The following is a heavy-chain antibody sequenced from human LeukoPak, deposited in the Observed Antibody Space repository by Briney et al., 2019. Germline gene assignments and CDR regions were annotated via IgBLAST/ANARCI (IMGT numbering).Heavy chain of an antibody. J-gene: IGHJ5*02. CDR2: IYYSGST. Sequence: NPSGTLSLTCTVSGGSISSYYWSWIRQPPGKGLEWIGYIYYSGSTNYNPSLKSRVTISVDTSKNQFSLKLSSVTAADTAVYYCARPYYYDSRIDPWGQGTRVTVSS. V-gene: IGHV4-59*01. D-gene: IGHD3-22*01. CDR3: ARPYYYDSRIDP. CDR1: GGSISSYY.